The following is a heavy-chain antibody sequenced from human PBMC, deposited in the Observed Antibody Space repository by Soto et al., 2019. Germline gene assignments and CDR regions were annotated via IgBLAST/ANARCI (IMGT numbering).Heavy chain of an antibody. CDR2: IYSGGST. V-gene: IGHV3-53*01. CDR1: GFTVSSNY. J-gene: IGHJ6*02. D-gene: IGHD3-16*02. Sequence: GGSLRLSCAASGFTVSSNYMSWVRQAPGKGLEWVSVIYSGGSTYYADSVKGRFTISRDNSKNTLYLQMNSLRAEDTAVYYCARFQGEVIEPYYYYGMDVWGQGTTVTVSS. CDR3: ARFQGEVIEPYYYYGMDV.